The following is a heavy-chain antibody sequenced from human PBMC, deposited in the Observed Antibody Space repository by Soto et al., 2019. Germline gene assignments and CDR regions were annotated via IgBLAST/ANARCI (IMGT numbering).Heavy chain of an antibody. CDR1: GYTFTSYG. Sequence: GASVKVSCKASGYTFTSYGISWARQAPGQGLEWMGWISAYNGNTNYAQKLQGRVTMTTDTSTSTAYMELRSLRSDDTAVYYCARSPDILTGYPLYYFDYWGQGTLVTVSS. CDR3: ARSPDILTGYPLYYFDY. D-gene: IGHD3-9*01. CDR2: ISAYNGNT. J-gene: IGHJ4*02. V-gene: IGHV1-18*01.